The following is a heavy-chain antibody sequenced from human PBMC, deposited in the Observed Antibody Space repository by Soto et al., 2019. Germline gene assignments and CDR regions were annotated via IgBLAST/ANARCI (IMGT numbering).Heavy chain of an antibody. CDR2: TSYRSKWYN. Sequence: SQTLSLTCDISGDSVSSNSAAWNWIRQSPSRGLEWLGRTSYRSKWYNDYAVSVKSRITINPDTSKNQFSLQLNSVTPEDTAVYYCTRGKLSYYAMDVWGQGTTVTVSS. CDR3: TRGKLSYYAMDV. J-gene: IGHJ6*02. V-gene: IGHV6-1*01. CDR1: GDSVSSNSAA.